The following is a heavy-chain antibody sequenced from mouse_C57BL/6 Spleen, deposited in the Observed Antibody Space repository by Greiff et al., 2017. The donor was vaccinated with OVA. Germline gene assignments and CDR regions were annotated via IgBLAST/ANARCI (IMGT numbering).Heavy chain of an antibody. V-gene: IGHV1-26*01. J-gene: IGHJ2*01. CDR2: INPNNGGT. D-gene: IGHD4-1*01. Sequence: EVQLQQSGPELVKPGASVKISCKASGYTFTDYYMNWVKQSHGKSLEWIGDINPNNGGTSYNQKFKGKATLTVDKSSSTAYMELRSLTSEDSAVYYCASGTGYWGQGTTRTVSS. CDR3: ASGTGY. CDR1: GYTFTDYY.